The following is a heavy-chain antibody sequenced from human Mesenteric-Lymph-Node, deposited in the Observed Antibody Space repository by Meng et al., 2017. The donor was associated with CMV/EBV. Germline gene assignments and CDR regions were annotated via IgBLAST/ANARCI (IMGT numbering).Heavy chain of an antibody. Sequence: GESLKISCVGSGFSFSSYWMSWVRQVPGKGLEWVANIKQDGSDKIYVDSVTGRFTISRDNAKNSLYLQMNSLRVEDTGVYYCARDFPWTPYWGQGTLVTVSS. D-gene: IGHD1-1*01. V-gene: IGHV3-7*01. CDR1: GFSFSSYW. CDR2: IKQDGSDK. J-gene: IGHJ4*02. CDR3: ARDFPWTPY.